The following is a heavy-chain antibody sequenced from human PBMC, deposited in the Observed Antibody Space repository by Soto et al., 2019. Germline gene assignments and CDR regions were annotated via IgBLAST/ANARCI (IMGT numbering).Heavy chain of an antibody. Sequence: GGSLRLSCVASGFTFSSYGMHWVRQAPGKGLEWVAVISYDGSNKYYADSVKGRFTISRDNSKNTLYLQMNSLRAEDTAVYYCAKDFNFSPDPCGQGPLVTVSS. J-gene: IGHJ5*02. V-gene: IGHV3-30*18. CDR2: ISYDGSNK. CDR3: AKDFNFSPDP. D-gene: IGHD1-1*01. CDR1: GFTFSSYG.